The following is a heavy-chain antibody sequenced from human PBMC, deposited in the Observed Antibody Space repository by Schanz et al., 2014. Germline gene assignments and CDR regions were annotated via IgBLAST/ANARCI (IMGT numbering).Heavy chain of an antibody. CDR1: GFTFTNAW. J-gene: IGHJ4*02. V-gene: IGHV3-30*03. CDR3: AREIPAGGHFDY. D-gene: IGHD2-15*01. Sequence: VHLVESGGGLVKPGGSLRLSCAASGFTFTNAWMSWVRQAPGKGLEWVAVISYDGNNKYYADSVKGRFTISRDNSKNTLYLRMISLRAEDTAMFYCAREIPAGGHFDYWGQGTLVSVSS. CDR2: ISYDGNNK.